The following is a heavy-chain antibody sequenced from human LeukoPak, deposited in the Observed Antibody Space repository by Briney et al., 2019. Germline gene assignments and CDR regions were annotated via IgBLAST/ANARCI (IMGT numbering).Heavy chain of an antibody. J-gene: IGHJ4*02. CDR2: IIPIFGTA. CDR1: GGTFSSYS. V-gene: IGHV1-69*13. CDR3: ARGTPGSYLGY. D-gene: IGHD3-16*02. Sequence: SVTVSCTASGGTFSSYSISWVRQAPGQGLEWMGGIIPIFGTANYAQKFQGRVTITADESTSTAYMELSSLRSEDTAVYYCARGTPGSYLGYWGQGTLVTVSP.